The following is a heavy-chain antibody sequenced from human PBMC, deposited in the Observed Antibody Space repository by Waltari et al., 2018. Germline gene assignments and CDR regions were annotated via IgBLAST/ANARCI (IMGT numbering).Heavy chain of an antibody. D-gene: IGHD6-13*01. Sequence: EVQLLESGGGLVQPGGSLRLSCAASGFTFSSYALSWVRQAPGKGLEWGSASIGSGGRTYYADSVKGRFTIARDNSKNTLYLQMNSLRAEDTAVYYCAKGYSNAFDLWGRGTLVTVSA. J-gene: IGHJ2*01. CDR3: AKGYSNAFDL. CDR1: GFTFSSYA. CDR2: SIGSGGRT. V-gene: IGHV3-23*01.